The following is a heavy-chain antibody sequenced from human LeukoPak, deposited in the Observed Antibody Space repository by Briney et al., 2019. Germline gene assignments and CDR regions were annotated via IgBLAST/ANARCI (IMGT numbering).Heavy chain of an antibody. CDR3: ARYGSGSYEGGYDAFDI. CDR1: VFTFSSYA. J-gene: IGHJ3*02. Sequence: GGSLRLSCAASVFTFSSYAMHWVRQAPGKGLEWVAVISYDGSNKYYADSVKGRFTISRDNSKNTLYLQMNSLRAGDTAVYYCARYGSGSYEGGYDAFDIWGQGTMVTVSS. D-gene: IGHD3-10*01. V-gene: IGHV3-30-3*01. CDR2: ISYDGSNK.